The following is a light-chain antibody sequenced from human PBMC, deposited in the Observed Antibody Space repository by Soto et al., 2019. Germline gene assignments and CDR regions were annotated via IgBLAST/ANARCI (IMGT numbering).Light chain of an antibody. V-gene: IGKV2-28*01. Sequence: DIVVTQSPLFLSVTPGEPASISCRSSQSLVHSNGYYYLDWYLQKPGQSPQVLIYMGSNRASGVPDRFSGSGSGTDFTLRINRVEAEDVGVYYCMQTVQTRTFGQGTKVEI. CDR2: MGS. CDR3: MQTVQTRT. CDR1: QSLVHSNGYYY. J-gene: IGKJ1*01.